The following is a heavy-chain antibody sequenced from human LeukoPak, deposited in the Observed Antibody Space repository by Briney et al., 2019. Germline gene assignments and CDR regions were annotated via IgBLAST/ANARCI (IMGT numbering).Heavy chain of an antibody. CDR3: ARVLVATITFGY. Sequence: GGSLRLSCAASGFTFSSYAMHWVRQAPGKGLEWVAVISYDGSNKYYADSVKGRFTISRDNSKNTLYLQMNSLRAEDTAVYYCARVLVATITFGYWGQGTLVTVSS. V-gene: IGHV3-30-3*01. CDR1: GFTFSSYA. D-gene: IGHD5-12*01. CDR2: ISYDGSNK. J-gene: IGHJ4*02.